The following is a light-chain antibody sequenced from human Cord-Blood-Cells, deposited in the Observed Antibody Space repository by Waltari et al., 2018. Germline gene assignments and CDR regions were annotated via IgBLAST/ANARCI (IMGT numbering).Light chain of an antibody. CDR2: AAS. Sequence: EIQMTQSPPSLSAYVGDRFTIPCRASQSISSYLNWYQQKPGKAPKLLIYAASRLQSGVPSRFSGSGSGTDFTLTISSLQPEDFATYYCQQSYSTLEYSFGQGTKLEIK. V-gene: IGKV1-39*01. CDR1: QSISSY. CDR3: QQSYSTLEYS. J-gene: IGKJ2*03.